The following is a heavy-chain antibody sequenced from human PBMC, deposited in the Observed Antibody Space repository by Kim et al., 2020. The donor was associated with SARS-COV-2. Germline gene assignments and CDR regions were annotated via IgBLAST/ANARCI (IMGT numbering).Heavy chain of an antibody. CDR2: IYYSGST. V-gene: IGHV4-39*07. Sequence: SETLSLTCTVSGGSISSSSYYWGWIRQPPGKGLEWIGSIYYSGSTYYNPSLKSRVTISVDTSKNQFSLKLSSVTAADTAVYYCARDLENYGDPRVRVRYFDLWGRGTLVTVSS. J-gene: IGHJ2*01. D-gene: IGHD4-17*01. CDR3: ARDLENYGDPRVRVRYFDL. CDR1: GGSISSSSYY.